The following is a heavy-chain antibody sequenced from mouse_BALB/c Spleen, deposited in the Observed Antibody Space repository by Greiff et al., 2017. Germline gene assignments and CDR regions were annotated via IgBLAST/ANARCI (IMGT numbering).Heavy chain of an antibody. J-gene: IGHJ2*01. CDR3: ARHDGYYYFDY. CDR1: GFAFSSYD. Sequence: DVHLVESGGGLVKPGGSLKLSCAASGFAFSSYDMSWVRQTPEKRLEWVAYISSGGGSTYYPDTVKGRFTISRDNAKNTLYLQMSSLKSEDTAMYYCARHDGYYYFDYWGQGTTLTVSS. CDR2: ISSGGGST. D-gene: IGHD2-3*01. V-gene: IGHV5-12-1*01.